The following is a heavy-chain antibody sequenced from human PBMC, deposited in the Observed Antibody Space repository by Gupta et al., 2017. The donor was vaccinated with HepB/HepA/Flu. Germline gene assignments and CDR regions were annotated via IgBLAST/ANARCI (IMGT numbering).Heavy chain of an antibody. D-gene: IGHD2-15*01. CDR3: ARVDRGVDCSGGRCLSWAEYFQH. J-gene: IGHJ1*01. V-gene: IGHV4-30-4*01. CDR1: GGSISSGDYY. Sequence: QVQLQESGPGLVKPSQTLSLTCTVSGGSISSGDYYWSWIRPPPGKGLEWIGYIYYSGSTYYNPSLKSRVTISVDTSKNQFSLKLSSVTAADTAVYYCARVDRGVDCSGGRCLSWAEYFQHWGQGTLVTVSS. CDR2: IYYSGST.